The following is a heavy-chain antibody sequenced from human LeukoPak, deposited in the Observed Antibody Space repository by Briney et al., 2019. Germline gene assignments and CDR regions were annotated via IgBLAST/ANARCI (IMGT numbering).Heavy chain of an antibody. CDR3: ARDGAIVGATGAFDI. CDR1: GFTFSSYS. V-gene: IGHV3-48*01. D-gene: IGHD1-26*01. Sequence: PGGSLRLSCAASGFTFSSYSMNWVRQAPGKGLEWVSYISSSSSTIYYADSVKGRFTISRDNAKNSLYLQMNSLRAEDTAVYYCARDGAIVGATGAFDIWGQGTMVTVSS. J-gene: IGHJ3*02. CDR2: ISSSSSTI.